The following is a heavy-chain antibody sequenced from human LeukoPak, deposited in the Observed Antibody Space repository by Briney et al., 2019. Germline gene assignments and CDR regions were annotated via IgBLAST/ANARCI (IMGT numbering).Heavy chain of an antibody. Sequence: ASVKVSCKASGYTFTSYDINWVRQATGQGLEWMGWMNPNSGNTAYAQKFQGRVTMTRNTSISTAYMELSSLRSEDTAVNYRARAIWFGELFVDYRGQRTLVTVSS. CDR1: GYTFTSYD. CDR2: MNPNSGNT. D-gene: IGHD3-10*01. CDR3: ARAIWFGELFVDY. J-gene: IGHJ4*02. V-gene: IGHV1-8*01.